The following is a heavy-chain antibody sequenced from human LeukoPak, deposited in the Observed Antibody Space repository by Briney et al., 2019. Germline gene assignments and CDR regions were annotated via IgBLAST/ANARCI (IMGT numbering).Heavy chain of an antibody. J-gene: IGHJ4*02. V-gene: IGHV4-39*01. CDR3: ARHVEIAVAGPIDY. D-gene: IGHD6-19*01. Sequence: ETLSLTCTVSGGSISSSRDYWGWIRQPPGKGLEWIGSIYYSGSTYYNPSLKSRVTISVDTSKNQFSLKLSSVTAADTAVYYCARHVEIAVAGPIDYWGQGTLVTVSS. CDR1: GGSISSSRDY. CDR2: IYYSGST.